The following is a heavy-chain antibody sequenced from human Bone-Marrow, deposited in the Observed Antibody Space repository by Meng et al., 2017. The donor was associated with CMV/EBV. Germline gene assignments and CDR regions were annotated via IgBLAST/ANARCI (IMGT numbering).Heavy chain of an antibody. CDR2: IYYSGST. D-gene: IGHD1-7*01. CDR3: ARGGYNWNYYFDY. CDR1: GGPVSSGSYY. V-gene: IGHV4-61*01. J-gene: IGHJ4*02. Sequence: SEPLCLTWALSGGPVSSGSYYWSWIRQPPGKGLEWIGYIYYSGSTNYNPSLKSRVTISVDTSKNQFSLKLSSVTAADTAVYYCARGGYNWNYYFDYWGQGTLVTVSS.